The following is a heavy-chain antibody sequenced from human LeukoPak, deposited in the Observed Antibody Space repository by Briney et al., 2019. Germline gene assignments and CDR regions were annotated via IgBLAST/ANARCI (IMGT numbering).Heavy chain of an antibody. CDR1: GFTFSSYA. D-gene: IGHD1-26*01. CDR3: ARDSGVGATTGFDAFDI. J-gene: IGHJ3*02. Sequence: GGSLRLSCAASGFTFSSYAMHWVRQAPGKGLEWVAVISYHGSNKYYADSVKGRFTISRDNSKNTPYLQMNSLRAEDTAVYYCARDSGVGATTGFDAFDIWGQGTMVTVSS. V-gene: IGHV3-30*04. CDR2: ISYHGSNK.